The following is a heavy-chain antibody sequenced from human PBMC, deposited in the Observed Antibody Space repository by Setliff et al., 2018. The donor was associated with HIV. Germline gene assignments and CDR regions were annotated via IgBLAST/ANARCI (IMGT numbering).Heavy chain of an antibody. J-gene: IGHJ6*03. CDR3: ARESGSGSYYDYYYYYMDV. D-gene: IGHD1-26*01. Sequence: SETLSLTCTVSGGSISSYYWSWIRQPAGKGLEWIGRIYTSGSTNYNPSLKSRVTMSVDTSKNQFSLKLSSVTAVDTAVYYCARESGSGSYYDYYYYYMDVWGKGTTVTVSS. V-gene: IGHV4-4*07. CDR1: GGSISSYY. CDR2: IYTSGST.